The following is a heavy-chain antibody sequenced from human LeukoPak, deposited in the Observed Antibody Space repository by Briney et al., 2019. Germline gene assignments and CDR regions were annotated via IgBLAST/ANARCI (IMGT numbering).Heavy chain of an antibody. Sequence: SETLYLTCAVSGYSISSGYYWGWIRQPPGKGLEWIGSIYHSGSTYYNPSLKSRVTISVDTSKNQFSLKLSSVTAADTAVYYCARHRSGVVVPAADDAFDIWGQGTMVTVSS. V-gene: IGHV4-38-2*01. CDR1: GYSISSGYY. D-gene: IGHD2-2*01. CDR3: ARHRSGVVVPAADDAFDI. CDR2: IYHSGST. J-gene: IGHJ3*02.